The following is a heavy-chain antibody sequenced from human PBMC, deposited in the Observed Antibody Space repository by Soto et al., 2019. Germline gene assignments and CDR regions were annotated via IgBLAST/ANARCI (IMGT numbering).Heavy chain of an antibody. CDR2: INYSGST. CDR3: ARVDSSGWTYYFDY. CDR1: GGSISSFY. Sequence: SETLSLTCTVSGGSISSFYWSWIRQSPGKGLEWIGYINYSGSTNYNPSLKSRVTISVDTSKQQFSLKLSSVTAADTAVYYCARVDSSGWTYYFDYWGQGILVT. J-gene: IGHJ4*02. V-gene: IGHV4-59*01. D-gene: IGHD6-19*01.